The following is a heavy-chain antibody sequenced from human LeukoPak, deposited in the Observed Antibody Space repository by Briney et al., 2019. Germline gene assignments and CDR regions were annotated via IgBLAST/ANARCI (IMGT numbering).Heavy chain of an antibody. J-gene: IGHJ4*02. V-gene: IGHV4-30-4*08. CDR1: GGSISSGGYY. CDR2: IYYSGSS. D-gene: IGHD4-17*01. CDR3: ARYGDLSFDY. Sequence: SQTLSLTCTVSGGSISSGGYYWSWIRQHPGKGLEWIGYIYYSGSSYYNPSLKSRVTISVDTSKNQFSLKLSSVTAADTAVYYCARYGDLSFDYWGQGTLVTVSS.